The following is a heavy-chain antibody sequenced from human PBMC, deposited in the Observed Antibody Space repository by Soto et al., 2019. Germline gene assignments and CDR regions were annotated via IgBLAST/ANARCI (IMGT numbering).Heavy chain of an antibody. CDR1: GGTFSSYA. J-gene: IGHJ4*02. V-gene: IGHV1-69*06. CDR2: IIPLLATP. CDR3: AGGRGASAGYYFDY. D-gene: IGHD6-13*01. Sequence: VQSGAEVKKPGSSVKFSCKASGGTFSSYAFSWVRQAPGQGLEWMGGIIPLLATPNYAQKFQGRVTITADKSTSTAYMELSSLRSEDTAVYFCAGGRGASAGYYFDYWGQETLVTVSS.